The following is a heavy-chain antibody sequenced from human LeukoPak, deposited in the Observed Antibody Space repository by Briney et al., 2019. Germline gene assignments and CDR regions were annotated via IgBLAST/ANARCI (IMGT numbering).Heavy chain of an antibody. CDR1: GFTFDDYG. CDR2: INWNGGST. CDR3: AKGGYDFGHFDY. Sequence: GGSLRLSCAASGFTFDDYGMSWVRQAPGKGLEWVSGINWNGGSTGYADSVKGRFTISRDNSKNTLYLQMNSLRAEDTAVYYCAKGGYDFGHFDYWGQGTLVTVSS. D-gene: IGHD5-12*01. V-gene: IGHV3-20*04. J-gene: IGHJ4*02.